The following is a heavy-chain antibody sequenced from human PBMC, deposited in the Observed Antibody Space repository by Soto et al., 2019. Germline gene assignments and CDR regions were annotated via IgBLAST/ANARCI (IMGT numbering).Heavy chain of an antibody. CDR2: INPNSGGT. CDR3: ARDKPILTGSYYGMDV. CDR1: GYTFTGYY. J-gene: IGHJ6*02. Sequence: ASVKVSCKASGYTFTGYYMHWVRQAPGQGLEWMGWINPNSGGTNYAQKFQGWVTMTRDTSISTAYMELSRLRSDDTAVYYCARDKPILTGSYYGMDVWGQGTTVTSP. D-gene: IGHD3-9*01. V-gene: IGHV1-2*04.